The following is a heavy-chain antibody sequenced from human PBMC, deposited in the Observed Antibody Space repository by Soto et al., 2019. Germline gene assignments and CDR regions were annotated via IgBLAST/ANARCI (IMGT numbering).Heavy chain of an antibody. J-gene: IGHJ6*02. V-gene: IGHV5-51*01. CDR3: ARLNTAMVTLNYYYGMDV. CDR2: TYPGDSDT. D-gene: IGHD5-18*01. CDR1: GYSFTSYW. Sequence: GESLKISCKGSGYSFTSYWIGWVRQMPGKGLEWMGITYPGDSDTRYSPSFQGQVTISADKSISTAYLQWSSLKASDTAMYYCARLNTAMVTLNYYYGMDVWGQGTTVTVSS.